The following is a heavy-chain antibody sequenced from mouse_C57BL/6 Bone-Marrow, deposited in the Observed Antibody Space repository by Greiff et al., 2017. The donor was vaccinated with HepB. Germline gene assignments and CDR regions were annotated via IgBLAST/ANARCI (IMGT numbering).Heavy chain of an antibody. CDR3: ARGYYGSSRCAMDY. CDR2: ISDGGSYT. Sequence: EVKLVESGGGLVKPGGSLKLSCAASGFTFSSYAMSWVRQTPEKRLEWVATISDGGSYTYYPDNVKGRFTISRDNAKNNLYLQMSHLKSEDTAMYYCARGYYGSSRCAMDYWGQGTSVTVSS. J-gene: IGHJ4*01. V-gene: IGHV5-4*03. D-gene: IGHD1-1*01. CDR1: GFTFSSYA.